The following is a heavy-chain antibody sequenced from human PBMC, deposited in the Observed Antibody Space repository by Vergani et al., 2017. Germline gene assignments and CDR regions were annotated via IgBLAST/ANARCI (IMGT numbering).Heavy chain of an antibody. J-gene: IGHJ2*01. CDR2: ISGSGGST. CDR1: GFTFNSYA. D-gene: IGHD2-2*01. V-gene: IGHV3-23*01. CDR3: AKDLYCSSTSCYSGWYFDL. Sequence: QLLESGGGLIQPGGSLRLSCAASGFTFNSYAMTWVRQAPGKGLEWVSVISGSGGSTYYADSVKGRFTISRDNSKNTLYLQMNSLRAEDTAVYYCAKDLYCSSTSCYSGWYFDLWGRGTLVTVSS.